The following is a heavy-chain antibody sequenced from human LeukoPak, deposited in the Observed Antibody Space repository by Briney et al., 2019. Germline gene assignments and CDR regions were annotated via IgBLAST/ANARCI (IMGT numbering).Heavy chain of an antibody. J-gene: IGHJ3*02. Sequence: GRSLRLSCAASGFTFSSYAMHWVRQAPGKGLEWVAVISYDGSNKYYADSVKGRFTISRDNAKNSLYLQMNSLRAEDTAVYYCARDSSWYEGAFDIWGQGTMVTVSS. CDR2: ISYDGSNK. D-gene: IGHD6-13*01. CDR1: GFTFSSYA. V-gene: IGHV3-30-3*01. CDR3: ARDSSWYEGAFDI.